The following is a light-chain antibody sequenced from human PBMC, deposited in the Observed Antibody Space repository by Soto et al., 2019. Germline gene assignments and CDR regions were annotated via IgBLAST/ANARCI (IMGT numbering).Light chain of an antibody. CDR3: QQYHNWPPII. Sequence: EVVLTQSPGTLSLSAGERATLSCRARQSVTSSYLAWYQQKPGQAPRLLIYGASTRATGIPARFSGSGFGTELTLTISSLQSEDFAVYYCQQYHNWPPIIFGQGTRLEIK. CDR2: GAS. V-gene: IGKV3D-15*01. J-gene: IGKJ5*01. CDR1: QSVTSSY.